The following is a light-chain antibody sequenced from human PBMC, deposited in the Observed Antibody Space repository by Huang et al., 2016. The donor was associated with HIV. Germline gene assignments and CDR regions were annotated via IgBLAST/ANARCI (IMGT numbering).Light chain of an antibody. V-gene: IGKV1-39*01. Sequence: DIQMTQSPSSLSASVGDRVTINCRASQSINTYLNWFQQKPGKAPKVLISAASTLQSGVPSRFSGGGSGTHFTLTITSLQPEDFATYYCQQTYTGVTFGQGTKVEIK. J-gene: IGKJ1*01. CDR1: QSINTY. CDR2: AAS. CDR3: QQTYTGVT.